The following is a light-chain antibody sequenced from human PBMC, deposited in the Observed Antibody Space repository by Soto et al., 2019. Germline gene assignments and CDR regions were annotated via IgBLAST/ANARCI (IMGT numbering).Light chain of an antibody. J-gene: IGKJ1*01. CDR3: QQYNNWPRT. Sequence: VMTQSPATLSVSPVERAALSCRASQSVSSNLAWYQQKPGQAPRLLIYDASTRATAVPARFTASGSGTEFTLTISSLQSEDFAVYYCQQYNNWPRTFGQGTKVDIK. CDR2: DAS. CDR1: QSVSSN. V-gene: IGKV3-15*01.